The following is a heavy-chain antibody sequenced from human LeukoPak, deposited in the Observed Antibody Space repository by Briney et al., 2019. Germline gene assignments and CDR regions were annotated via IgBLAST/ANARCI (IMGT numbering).Heavy chain of an antibody. CDR1: GFTFSDYY. CDR3: ARSQWLVHSEAFDI. D-gene: IGHD6-19*01. CDR2: ISSRGSTI. J-gene: IGHJ3*02. V-gene: IGHV3-11*01. Sequence: PGGSLRLSCAASGFTFSDYYMSWIRQAPGKGLEWVSYISSRGSTIYYADSVKGRFTISRDNAKNSLYLQMNSLRAEDTAVYYCARSQWLVHSEAFDIWGQGTMVTVSS.